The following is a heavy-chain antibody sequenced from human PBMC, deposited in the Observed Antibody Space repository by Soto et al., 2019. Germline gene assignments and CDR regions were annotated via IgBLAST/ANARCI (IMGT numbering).Heavy chain of an antibody. CDR3: ARQRGYYNDY. J-gene: IGHJ4*02. CDR2: IYYSGST. CDR1: GGSISSSSYY. Sequence: QLQLQESGPGLVKPSETLSLTCTVSGGSISSSSYYWGWIRQPPGKGLEWIGSIYYSGSTYYNPSLKSRVTISVDTSKNQFSLKLGSVTAADTAVYYCARQRGYYNDYWGRGTLVTVSS. V-gene: IGHV4-39*01.